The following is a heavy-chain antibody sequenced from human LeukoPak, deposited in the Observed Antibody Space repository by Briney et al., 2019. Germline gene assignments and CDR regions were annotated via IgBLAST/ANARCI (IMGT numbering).Heavy chain of an antibody. D-gene: IGHD1-1*01. CDR1: GFTFSRYW. CDR2: IKGGGSEL. V-gene: IGHV3-7*03. CDR3: LKDDDHWKFDI. Sequence: PGGSLRLSYAASGFTFSRYWMNWVRQAPGKGVEWVATIKGGGSELAYVDSVKGRFTISRDNTKNSLYLQLNSLRVEDTAFYYCLKDDDHWKFDIWGQGTVVTVSS. J-gene: IGHJ3*02.